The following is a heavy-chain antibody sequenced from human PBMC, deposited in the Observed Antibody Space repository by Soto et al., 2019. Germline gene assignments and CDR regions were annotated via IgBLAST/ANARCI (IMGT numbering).Heavy chain of an antibody. Sequence: GESLKISCKGSGYSFTSYWISWVRQMPGKGLEWMGRIDPSDSYTNYSPSFQGHVTISADKSISTAYLQWSSLKASDTAMYYCASSIAVAGSHYYYGMDVWGQGTTVTVSS. CDR2: IDPSDSYT. J-gene: IGHJ6*02. D-gene: IGHD6-19*01. V-gene: IGHV5-10-1*01. CDR1: GYSFTSYW. CDR3: ASSIAVAGSHYYYGMDV.